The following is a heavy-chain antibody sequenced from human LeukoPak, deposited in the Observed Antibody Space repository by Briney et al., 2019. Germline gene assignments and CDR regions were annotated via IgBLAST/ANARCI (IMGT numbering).Heavy chain of an antibody. Sequence: GESLNISCKGSGYNFTNYWISWVRQMPGKGLEWMGDIYPGDSDTRYSPSFQGQVTISADKSITTAHLQWSSLRASDTAMYYCARGQANRDAFDIWGQGTMVTVSS. CDR1: GYNFTNYW. V-gene: IGHV5-51*01. D-gene: IGHD2/OR15-2a*01. CDR2: IYPGDSDT. CDR3: ARGQANRDAFDI. J-gene: IGHJ3*02.